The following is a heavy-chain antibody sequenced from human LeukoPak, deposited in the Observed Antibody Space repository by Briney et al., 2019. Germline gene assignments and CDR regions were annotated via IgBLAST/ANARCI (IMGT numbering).Heavy chain of an antibody. CDR1: GDSVSSAGSF. D-gene: IGHD3-16*01. CDR2: IYYSGGTNGGT. CDR3: ARHGAPRGMDV. J-gene: IGHJ6*02. V-gene: IGHV4-61*08. Sequence: PSETLSLTCSVSGDSVSSAGSFWSWIRQPPGKGLEWIGYIYYSGGTNGGTNYNPSLKSRVTISVDTSKNQFSLKLSSVTAADTAVYYCARHGAPRGMDVWGQGTTVTVSS.